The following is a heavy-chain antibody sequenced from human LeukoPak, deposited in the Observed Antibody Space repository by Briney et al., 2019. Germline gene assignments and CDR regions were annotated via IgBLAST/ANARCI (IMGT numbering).Heavy chain of an antibody. CDR2: ILPFVDIT. CDR1: GGTFNIYA. CDR3: ARDSPESSSSSFYYYYGMDV. D-gene: IGHD6-6*01. J-gene: IGHJ6*02. V-gene: IGHV1-69*04. Sequence: GASVKVSCKAAGGTFNIYAFSWVRQAPGQGLEWMGRILPFVDITNYAQRFQGRLTITADKATSTAYMELSSLRSEDTAVYYCARDSPESSSSSFYYYYGMDVWGQGTTVTVSS.